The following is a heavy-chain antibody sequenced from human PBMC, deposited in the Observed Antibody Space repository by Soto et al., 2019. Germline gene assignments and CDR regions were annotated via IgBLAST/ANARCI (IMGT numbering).Heavy chain of an antibody. J-gene: IGHJ5*02. CDR3: AKPTSITMVRSPWGGWFDP. V-gene: IGHV3-11*01. CDR1: GFTFSDYY. Sequence: GGSLRLSCAASGFTFSDYYMSWIRQAPGKGLEWVSYISSSGSTIYYADSVKGRFTISRDNAKNSLYLQMNSLRAEDTAVYYCAKPTSITMVRSPWGGWFDPWGQGTLVTVSS. D-gene: IGHD3-10*01. CDR2: ISSSGSTI.